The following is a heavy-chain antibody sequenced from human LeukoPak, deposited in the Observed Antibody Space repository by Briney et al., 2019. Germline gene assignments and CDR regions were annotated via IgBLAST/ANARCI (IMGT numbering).Heavy chain of an antibody. CDR2: IIPILGIA. CDR3: ARERTHCSSTSCYRGYYGMDV. CDR1: GGTFSSYA. D-gene: IGHD2-2*02. V-gene: IGHV1-69*04. Sequence: SVKVSCKASGGTFSSYAISWVRQAPGQGLEWMGRIIPILGIANYAQKFQGRVTITADKSTSTAYMELSSLRSEDTAVYYCARERTHCSSTSCYRGYYGMDVWGQGTTVTVSS. J-gene: IGHJ6*02.